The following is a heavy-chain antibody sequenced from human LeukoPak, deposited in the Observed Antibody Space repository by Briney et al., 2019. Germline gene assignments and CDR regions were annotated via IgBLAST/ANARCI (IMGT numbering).Heavy chain of an antibody. CDR3: ARGRRIAAAFY. CDR1: GYSISSGYY. J-gene: IGHJ4*02. Sequence: PSETLSLTCTVSGYSISSGYYWGWIRQPPGKGLEWIGSIYHSGSTYYNPSLKSRVTISVDTSKTQFSLKLSSVTAADTAVYYCARGRRIAAAFYWGQGTLVTVSS. D-gene: IGHD6-13*01. CDR2: IYHSGST. V-gene: IGHV4-38-2*02.